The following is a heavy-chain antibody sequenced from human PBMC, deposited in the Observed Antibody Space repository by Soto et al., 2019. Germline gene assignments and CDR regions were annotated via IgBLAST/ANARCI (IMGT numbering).Heavy chain of an antibody. CDR1: GYTFSTYE. V-gene: IGHV1-8*01. CDR2: MNPDNGNT. D-gene: IGHD3-3*01. Sequence: QVQLVRSGADVKKPGASVKVSCKASGYTFSTYEINWVRRAAGQGLEWMGRMNPDNGNTGYAQKFQDRVTMTRNTSISTAYMELSSLRSDDTAVYYCARGPRESGEWLLFDYWGQGALVTVSS. J-gene: IGHJ4*02. CDR3: ARGPRESGEWLLFDY.